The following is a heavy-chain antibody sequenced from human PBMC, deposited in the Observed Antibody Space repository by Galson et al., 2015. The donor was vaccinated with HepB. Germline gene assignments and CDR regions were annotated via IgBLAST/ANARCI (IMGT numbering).Heavy chain of an antibody. J-gene: IGHJ2*01. CDR2: ISAGNGNT. Sequence: SVKVSCKASGYTFTNYIIHWVRQAPGQRLEWMGWISAGNGNTKYSQKLQGRVTIARDTSASTAYMELSSLRSEDTAVYYCARLRYYFDNSGYLVRYFDVWGRGSLAVVSS. D-gene: IGHD3-22*01. V-gene: IGHV1-3*01. CDR3: ARLRYYFDNSGYLVRYFDV. CDR1: GYTFTNYI.